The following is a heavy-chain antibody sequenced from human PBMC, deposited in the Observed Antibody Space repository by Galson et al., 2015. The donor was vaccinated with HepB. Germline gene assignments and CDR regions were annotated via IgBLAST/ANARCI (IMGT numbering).Heavy chain of an antibody. CDR3: ARDGVYDSSGYYYVSRIFDY. Sequence: SLRLSCAASGFTFSSYAMHWVRQAPGKGLEWVAVISYDGSNKYYADSVKGRFTISRDNSKNTRDLQMNSLRDEDTAVYYCARDGVYDSSGYYYVSRIFDYWGQGTLVTVSS. CDR2: ISYDGSNK. J-gene: IGHJ4*02. V-gene: IGHV3-30-3*01. D-gene: IGHD3-22*01. CDR1: GFTFSSYA.